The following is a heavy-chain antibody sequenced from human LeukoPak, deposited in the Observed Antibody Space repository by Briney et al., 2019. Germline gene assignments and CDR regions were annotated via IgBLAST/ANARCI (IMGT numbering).Heavy chain of an antibody. Sequence: GASVKVSCKAPGGTFSSYAISWVRQAPGQGLEWMGGIIPIFGTADYAQKFQGRVTITADESTSTAYMELSSLRSEDTAVYYCARERLSSGWYGYYFDYWGQGTLVTVSS. V-gene: IGHV1-69*13. CDR3: ARERLSSGWYGYYFDY. CDR1: GGTFSSYA. CDR2: IIPIFGTA. J-gene: IGHJ4*02. D-gene: IGHD6-19*01.